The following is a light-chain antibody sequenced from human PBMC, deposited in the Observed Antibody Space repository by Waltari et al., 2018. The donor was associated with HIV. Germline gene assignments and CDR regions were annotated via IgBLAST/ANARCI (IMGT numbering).Light chain of an antibody. CDR1: QSVSSH. Sequence: DIVMTQSPAILSVSPGERVTLSCRASQSVSSHLAWYQQKPGQAPRLLIYDASIRATGTPARIRGSGSGTDFTLTVSILQSEDFAIYYCQQYHDWYTFGQGTKL. V-gene: IGKV3D-15*03. CDR3: QQYHDWYT. CDR2: DAS. J-gene: IGKJ2*01.